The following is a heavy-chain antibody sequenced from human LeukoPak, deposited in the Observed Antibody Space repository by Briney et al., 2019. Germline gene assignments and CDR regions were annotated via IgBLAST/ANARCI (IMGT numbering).Heavy chain of an antibody. CDR1: GGSINGGDYY. CDR3: ARDLSPHGFDP. V-gene: IGHV4-30-4*01. CDR2: IYYSGNT. J-gene: IGHJ5*02. Sequence: SETLSLTCTVSGGSINGGDYYWSWIRQPPGKGLEWIGYIYYSGNTYYNPSLKSRVTISLDTSKNQFSLKLSSVTAADTAVYYCARDLSPHGFDPWGQGTLVTVSS.